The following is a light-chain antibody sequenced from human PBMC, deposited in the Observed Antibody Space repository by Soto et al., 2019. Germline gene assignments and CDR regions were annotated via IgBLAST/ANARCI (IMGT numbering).Light chain of an antibody. Sequence: EIELTQSPGTLSLSPGDRATLSCRASQSVGSNYLAWYQQKPGQAPRLLIYGASSRATGIPDRFSGSGSGTDFTLTINRLEPEDFAVYYCQQYGSSQFTFGPGTKVDIK. J-gene: IGKJ3*01. V-gene: IGKV3-20*01. CDR2: GAS. CDR3: QQYGSSQFT. CDR1: QSVGSNY.